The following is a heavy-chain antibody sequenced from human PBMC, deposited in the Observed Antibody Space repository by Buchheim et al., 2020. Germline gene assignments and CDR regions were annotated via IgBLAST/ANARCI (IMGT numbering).Heavy chain of an antibody. D-gene: IGHD3-22*01. CDR3: ARGRKIRTAAYYDSSGYYAY. CDR2: INSDGSST. J-gene: IGHJ4*02. CDR1: GFTFSSYW. Sequence: EVQLVESGGGLDQPGGSLRLSCAASGFTFSSYWMHWVRQAPGKGLVWVSRINSDGSSTSYADSVKGRFTISRDNAKNTLYLQMNSLRAEDTAVYYCARGRKIRTAAYYDSSGYYAYWGQGTL. V-gene: IGHV3-74*01.